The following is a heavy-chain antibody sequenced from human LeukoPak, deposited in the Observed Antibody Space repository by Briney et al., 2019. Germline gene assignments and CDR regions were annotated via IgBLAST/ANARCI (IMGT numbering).Heavy chain of an antibody. V-gene: IGHV3-30-3*01. CDR1: GFTFSSYA. CDR2: ISYDGSNK. CDR3: ARDGRGYYDSSGYLDY. D-gene: IGHD3-22*01. Sequence: PGRYLRLSCAASGFTFSSYAMHWVRQAPGKGLEWVAVISYDGSNKYYADSVKGRFTISRDNSKNTLYLQMNSLRAEDTAVYYCARDGRGYYDSSGYLDYWGQGTLVTVSS. J-gene: IGHJ4*02.